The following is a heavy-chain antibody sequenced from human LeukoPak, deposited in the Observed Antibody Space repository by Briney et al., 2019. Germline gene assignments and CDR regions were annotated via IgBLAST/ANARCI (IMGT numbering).Heavy chain of an antibody. CDR2: ISYDGSNK. V-gene: IGHV3-30-3*01. J-gene: IGHJ4*02. D-gene: IGHD1-26*01. CDR1: GFTFSSYA. CDR3: ARALVGATVFDY. Sequence: GGSLRLSCAASGFTFSSYAMHWVRQAPGKGLEWVAVISYDGSNKYYADSVKGRFTISRDNAKNSLYLQMNSLRAEDTAVYYCARALVGATVFDYWGQGTLVTVSS.